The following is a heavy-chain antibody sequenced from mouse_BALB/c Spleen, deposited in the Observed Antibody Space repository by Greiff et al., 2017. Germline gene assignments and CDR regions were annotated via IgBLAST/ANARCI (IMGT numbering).Heavy chain of an antibody. CDR1: GFTFSSYG. CDR2: ISSGGSYT. CDR3: ARHGTGHYFDY. D-gene: IGHD4-1*01. Sequence: EVHLVESGGDLVKPGGSLKLSCAASGFTFSSYGMSWVRQTPDKRLEWVATISSGGSYTYYPDSVKGRFTISRDNAKNTLYLQMSSLKSEDTAMYYCARHGTGHYFDYWGQGTTLTVSS. V-gene: IGHV5-6*01. J-gene: IGHJ2*01.